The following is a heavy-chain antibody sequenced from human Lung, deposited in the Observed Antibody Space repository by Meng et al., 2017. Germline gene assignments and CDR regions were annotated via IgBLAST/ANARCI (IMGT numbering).Heavy chain of an antibody. CDR1: GYTFIRHG. Sequence: QVQVVQSGAEVRNPGASVKVSCKPSGYTFIRHGNTWVRQAPGQGLEWMGWISVHNGNTNYAEKFQGRVTMTTDTSTNTAYMELRSLTSDDTAVYYCARDLKPEGIATEYLDYWGQGTLVTISS. CDR2: ISVHNGNT. CDR3: ARDLKPEGIATEYLDY. V-gene: IGHV1-18*01. J-gene: IGHJ4*02. D-gene: IGHD6-13*01.